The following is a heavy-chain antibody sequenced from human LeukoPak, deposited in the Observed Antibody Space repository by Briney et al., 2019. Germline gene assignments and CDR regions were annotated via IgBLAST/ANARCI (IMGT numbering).Heavy chain of an antibody. D-gene: IGHD3-10*01. CDR3: ASSSRSYYYGSGSDWFDP. CDR1: GYTFTSYG. J-gene: IGHJ5*02. V-gene: IGHV1-18*01. CDR2: IRAYNGNT. Sequence: ASVKDSCKASGYTFTSYGISWVRQAPGQGLEWMGWIRAYNGNTNYAQKLQGRVTMTTDTSTSTDYMELRSRRSDDTAVYYCASSSRSYYYGSGSDWFDPWGQGTLVTVSS.